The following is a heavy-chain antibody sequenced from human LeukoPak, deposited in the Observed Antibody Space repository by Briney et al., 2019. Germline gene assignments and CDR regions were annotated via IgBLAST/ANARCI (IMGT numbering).Heavy chain of an antibody. J-gene: IGHJ3*02. Sequence: APVKVSCKASGYSFTSYGISWVRQAPGQGLEWMGWISADNGKTNYAQNLQGRVTVTTDTSTSTAYMELRTLRSDDTAVYYCARDPLYALDIWGQGTMVTVSS. CDR3: ARDPLYALDI. CDR2: ISADNGKT. V-gene: IGHV1-18*01. CDR1: GYSFTSYG.